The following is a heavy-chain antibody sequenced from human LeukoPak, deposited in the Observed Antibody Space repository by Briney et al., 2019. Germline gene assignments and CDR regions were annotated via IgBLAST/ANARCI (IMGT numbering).Heavy chain of an antibody. D-gene: IGHD1-1*01. CDR1: GFTFKTYW. CDR2: INTDGSNT. V-gene: IGHV3-74*01. Sequence: GGSLRLSCAASGFTFKTYWMHWVRQAPGKGLVWVSHINTDGSNTRYADSVRGRFTISRDNTKNTLYLQMNSLRAEDTAVYYCARDRFAGRLESDYWGQGTLVTVSS. CDR3: ARDRFAGRLESDY. J-gene: IGHJ4*02.